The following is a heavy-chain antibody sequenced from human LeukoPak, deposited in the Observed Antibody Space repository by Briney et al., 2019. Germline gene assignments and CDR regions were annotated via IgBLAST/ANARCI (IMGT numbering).Heavy chain of an antibody. D-gene: IGHD3-3*01. CDR1: GFTFGDYA. V-gene: IGHV3-49*04. CDR3: TRARVPGVVIPVDC. Sequence: PGGSLRLSCTASGFTFGDYAMSWVRQAPGKGLEWVGFIRSKAYGGTTEYAASVKGRFTISRDDSKSIAYLQMNSLKTEDTAVYYCTRARVPGVVIPVDCWGQGTLVTVSS. J-gene: IGHJ4*02. CDR2: IRSKAYGGTT.